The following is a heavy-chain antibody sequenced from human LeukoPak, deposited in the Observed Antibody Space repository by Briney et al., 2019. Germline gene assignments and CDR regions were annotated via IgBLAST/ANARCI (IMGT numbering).Heavy chain of an antibody. J-gene: IGHJ2*01. Sequence: GGSLRLSCAASGFTFSDYYMSWIRQAPGKGLEWLSYISPSDNTMYYADSVKGRFTMSRDNVKNSLYLRMTSLRAEDTAVYYCARVGGYGSGSSPYWYYDLWGRGTLVTVSS. V-gene: IGHV3-11*01. CDR3: ARVGGYGSGSSPYWYYDL. D-gene: IGHD3-10*01. CDR2: ISPSDNTM. CDR1: GFTFSDYY.